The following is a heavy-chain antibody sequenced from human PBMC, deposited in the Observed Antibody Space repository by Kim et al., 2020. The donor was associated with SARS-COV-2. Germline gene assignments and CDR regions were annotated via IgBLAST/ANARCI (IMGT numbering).Heavy chain of an antibody. Sequence: SETLSLTCTVSGGSISSYYWSWIRQPPGKGLEWIGYIYYSGSTNYNPSLKSRVTISVDTSKNQFSLKLSSVTAADTAVYYCARHTPITMIVGVAFDIWGQGTMVTVSS. CDR2: IYYSGST. J-gene: IGHJ3*02. V-gene: IGHV4-59*08. CDR1: GGSISSYY. CDR3: ARHTPITMIVGVAFDI. D-gene: IGHD3-22*01.